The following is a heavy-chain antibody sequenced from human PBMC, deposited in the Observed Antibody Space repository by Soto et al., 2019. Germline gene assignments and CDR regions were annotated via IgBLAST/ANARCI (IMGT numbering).Heavy chain of an antibody. D-gene: IGHD1-1*01. CDR3: AKDHYNWNDAGAFDI. Sequence: GGSLRLSCAASGFTFSSYAMSWVRQAPGKGLEWVSAISGSGGSTYYADSVKGRSTISRDNSKSTLYLQMNSLRDEDTAVYYCAKDHYNWNDAGAFDIWGQETMVTVSS. V-gene: IGHV3-23*01. CDR2: ISGSGGST. CDR1: GFTFSSYA. J-gene: IGHJ3*02.